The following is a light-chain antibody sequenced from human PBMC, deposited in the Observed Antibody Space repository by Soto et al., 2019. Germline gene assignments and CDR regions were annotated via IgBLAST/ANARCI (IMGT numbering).Light chain of an antibody. Sequence: DIQMTQSPSTLSASVGDRVTITCRASQSTSSYLAWYQQKPGKAPKLLIYEASSLESGVPSRFSGSGSGTEFTLTISSLQPDDFATYNCLQYNSYVWTFGQGTKVDIK. CDR2: EAS. V-gene: IGKV1-5*03. J-gene: IGKJ1*01. CDR3: LQYNSYVWT. CDR1: QSTSSY.